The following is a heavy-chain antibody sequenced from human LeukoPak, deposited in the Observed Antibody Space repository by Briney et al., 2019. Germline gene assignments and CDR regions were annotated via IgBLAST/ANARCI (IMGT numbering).Heavy chain of an antibody. Sequence: SETLSLTCTVSGGSVSSSIYYWGWIRQPPGKGLEWIGSIYYSGSTYYMPSLKSRVTISVDTSKNQFSLRLTSVTAADTAVYYCTRVDSYYYMDVWGKGTTVTVSS. V-gene: IGHV4-39*07. J-gene: IGHJ6*03. CDR2: IYYSGST. CDR3: TRVDSYYYMDV. CDR1: GGSVSSSIYY.